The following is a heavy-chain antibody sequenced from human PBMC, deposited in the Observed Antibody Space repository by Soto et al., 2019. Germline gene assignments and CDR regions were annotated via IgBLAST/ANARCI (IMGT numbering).Heavy chain of an antibody. CDR3: TTVKSGAARTFDY. CDR2: IKSKPDGGTT. V-gene: IGHV3-15*07. D-gene: IGHD6-6*01. J-gene: IGHJ4*02. Sequence: LRLSCAASGFTFTNAWMNWVRQAPGKGLEWVGRIKSKPDGGTTDYAAPVKGRFTISRDDSENTLYLQMDSLKAEDTAVYYCTTVKSGAARTFDYWGQGALVTVSS. CDR1: GFTFTNAW.